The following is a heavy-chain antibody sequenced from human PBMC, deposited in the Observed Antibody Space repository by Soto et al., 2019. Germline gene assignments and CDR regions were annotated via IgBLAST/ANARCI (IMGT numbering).Heavy chain of an antibody. CDR3: ARASRLRYYDSSGYNFDY. CDR2: IIPISGTA. J-gene: IGHJ4*02. V-gene: IGHV1-69*13. CDR1: GGTFSSYA. D-gene: IGHD3-22*01. Sequence: SVKVSCKASGGTFSSYAISWVRQAPGQGLEWMGGIIPISGTANYAQKFQGRVTITADESTSTAYMELSSLRSEDTAVYYCARASRLRYYDSSGYNFDYWGQGTLVTVSS.